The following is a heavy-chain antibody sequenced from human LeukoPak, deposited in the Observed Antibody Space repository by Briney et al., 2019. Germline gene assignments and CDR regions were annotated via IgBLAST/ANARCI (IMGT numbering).Heavy chain of an antibody. J-gene: IGHJ4*02. CDR2: IRQDGNEK. V-gene: IGHV3-7*03. CDR3: ARHYDILTGTFPYY. CDR1: GVTFCKSW. Sequence: VGSLRLFCAPCGVTFCKSWMSWVRQAPGKGLEWVANIRQDGNEKYYVGSVRGRFTISRDNAKNSLYLQMNSLRAEDTAVYYCARHYDILTGTFPYYWGQGTLVTVSS. D-gene: IGHD3-9*01.